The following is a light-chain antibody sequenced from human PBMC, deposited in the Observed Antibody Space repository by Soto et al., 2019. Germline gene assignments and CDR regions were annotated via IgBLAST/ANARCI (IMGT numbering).Light chain of an antibody. CDR3: QSYDNSLSGDV. CDR2: GNN. V-gene: IGLV1-40*01. Sequence: QSVLTQPPSVSGAPGQRVTISCTGSSSNIGAGYDVHWYQQLPGTAPKLLIYGNNNRPSGVPDRFSGSKSGTSASLAITGLQAEDEADYSCQSYDNSLSGDVFGTGTKLTVL. J-gene: IGLJ1*01. CDR1: SSNIGAGYD.